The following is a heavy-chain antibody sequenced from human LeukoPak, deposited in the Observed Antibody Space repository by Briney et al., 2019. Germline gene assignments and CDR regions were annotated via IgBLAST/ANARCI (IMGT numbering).Heavy chain of an antibody. D-gene: IGHD5-24*01. CDR1: GGTFNNYA. CDR3: ERRPERWPQNHRTLDN. J-gene: IGHJ4*02. CDR2: IIPIFDTA. Sequence: SVKVSCKASGGTFNNYAFGWVRQAPGQGLEWMGGIIPIFDTAHYAQKFQGRVTITADESTSTAYMELSSLRSEDTAVYYCERRPERWPQNHRTLDNWGQGTLVTVSS. V-gene: IGHV1-69*13.